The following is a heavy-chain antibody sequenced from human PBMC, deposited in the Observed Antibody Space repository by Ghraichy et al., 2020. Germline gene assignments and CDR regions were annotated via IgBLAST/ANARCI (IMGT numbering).Heavy chain of an antibody. CDR3: ARDQSSTNPYYDFWSGYLLGRSDYYYYGMDV. J-gene: IGHJ6*02. V-gene: IGHV1-18*01. Sequence: ASVKVSCKASGYTFTSYGISWVRQAPGQGLEWMGWISAYNGNTNYAQKLQGRVTMTTDTSTSTVNMELRSLRSDDTAVYYCARDQSSTNPYYDFWSGYLLGRSDYYYYGMDVWGQGTTVTVSS. CDR2: ISAYNGNT. D-gene: IGHD3-3*01. CDR1: GYTFTSYG.